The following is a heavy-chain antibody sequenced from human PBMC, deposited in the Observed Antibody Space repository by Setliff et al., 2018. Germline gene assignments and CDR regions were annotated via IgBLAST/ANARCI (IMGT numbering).Heavy chain of an antibody. CDR1: GFTFKTYS. CDR3: ARCLPFLSGYDRGAFDN. D-gene: IGHD5-12*01. V-gene: IGHV1-18*01. CDR2: ISGYNGNT. J-gene: IGHJ4*02. Sequence: ASVKVSCKASGFTFKTYSFSWIRQAPGQGLEWVGWISGYNGNTIYAQKFQGRVTMTTDTSTSTAYMDLRSLTSDDTAVYYCARCLPFLSGYDRGAFDNWGQGTLVTVSS.